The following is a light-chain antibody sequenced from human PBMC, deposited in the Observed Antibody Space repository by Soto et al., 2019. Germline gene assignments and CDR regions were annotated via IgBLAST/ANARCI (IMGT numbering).Light chain of an antibody. CDR2: GAS. Sequence: ENVLTQSPGTLSVSPGDRATLSCRASQSVGSNYLAWYQQKLGQAPRILIYGASSRATGIPDRFSGSGSGTDFTLTISRLEPEDFAVYYCQQYSSSPLTFGGGTKVDNK. CDR3: QQYSSSPLT. J-gene: IGKJ4*01. V-gene: IGKV3-20*01. CDR1: QSVGSNY.